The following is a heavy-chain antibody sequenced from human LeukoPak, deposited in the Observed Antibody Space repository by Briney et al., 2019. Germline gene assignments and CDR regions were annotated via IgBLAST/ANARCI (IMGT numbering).Heavy chain of an antibody. CDR1: GGSFSGYY. CDR3: ARGPRMGGSGRKSYYYMDV. V-gene: IGHV4-34*01. Sequence: PSETLSLTCAVYGGSFSGYYWSWIRQPPGKGLEWIGEINHSGSTNYNPSLKSRVTISVDTSKNQFSLKLSSVTAADTAVYYCARGPRMGGSGRKSYYYMDVWGKGTTVTVSS. CDR2: INHSGST. D-gene: IGHD2-15*01. J-gene: IGHJ6*03.